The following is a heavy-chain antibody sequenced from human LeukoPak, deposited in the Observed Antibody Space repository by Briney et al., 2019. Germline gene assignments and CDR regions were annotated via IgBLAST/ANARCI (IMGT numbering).Heavy chain of an antibody. Sequence: SQTLSLTCTVSGGSVSSGGYYWSWVRQPPGKGLEWIGSIYYSGSTYYNPSLKSRVTISVDTSKNQFSLKLSSVTAADTAVYYCARGWPPFDDYYDSSGYLGLFDYWGQGTLVTVSS. CDR3: ARGWPPFDDYYDSSGYLGLFDY. V-gene: IGHV4-30-2*03. D-gene: IGHD3-22*01. CDR1: GGSVSSGGYY. CDR2: IYYSGST. J-gene: IGHJ4*02.